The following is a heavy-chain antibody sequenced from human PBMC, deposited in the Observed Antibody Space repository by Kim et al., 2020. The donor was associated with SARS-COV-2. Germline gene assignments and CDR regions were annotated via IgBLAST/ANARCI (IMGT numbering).Heavy chain of an antibody. D-gene: IGHD6-19*01. CDR1: GFTFSKYA. J-gene: IGHJ6*01. Sequence: GGSLRLSCAASGFTFSKYAMTWVRQAPGEGLEYVSTISSSGTWTYYADSVKGRFTIFRDNSRSTLHLQMNSLRAEDKALYFGARALAVAAYSTWYGLDV. CDR3: ARALAVAAYSTWYGLDV. CDR2: ISSSGTWT. V-gene: IGHV3-23*01.